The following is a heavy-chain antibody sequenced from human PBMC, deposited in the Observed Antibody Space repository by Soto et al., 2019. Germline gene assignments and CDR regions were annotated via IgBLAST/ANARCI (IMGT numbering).Heavy chain of an antibody. J-gene: IGHJ4*02. CDR3: ARYCSGGSCYSYYFDY. CDR2: IYYSGST. Sequence: PSETLSLTCTVSGGSISSGDYYWSWIRQPPGKGLEWIGYIYYSGSTYYNPSLKSRVTISVDKSKNQFSLKLSSVTAADTAVYYCARYCSGGSCYSYYFDYWGQGTLVTVSS. CDR1: GGSISSGDYY. D-gene: IGHD2-15*01. V-gene: IGHV4-30-4*01.